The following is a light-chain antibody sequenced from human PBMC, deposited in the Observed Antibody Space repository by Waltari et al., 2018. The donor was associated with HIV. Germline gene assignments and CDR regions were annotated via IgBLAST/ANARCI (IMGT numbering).Light chain of an antibody. J-gene: IGLJ2*01. V-gene: IGLV2-8*01. CDR2: EVS. Sequence: QSALTQPPPASGSPGQSVTISCTGTSSDIGGYNFVSWYQHHPGKAPKLMIFEVSRRPSGVRDRCAGPRPGNTASRTVSGLQAEDEADYYRSSYAGSNNLVFGGGTKVTVL. CDR1: SSDIGGYNF. CDR3: SSYAGSNNLV.